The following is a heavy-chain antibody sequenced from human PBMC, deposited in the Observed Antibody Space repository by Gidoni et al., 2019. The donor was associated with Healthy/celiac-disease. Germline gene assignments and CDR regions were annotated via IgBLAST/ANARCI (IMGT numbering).Heavy chain of an antibody. CDR3: ARDFNPSYYDSSGYPSDY. Sequence: EVQLVESGGGLVKPGGSLRLSCAASGFTFSSYSVNWVRQAQGKGLEWVSSISSSSIYIYYADSVKGRFTISRDNTKNSLYLQMNSLRAEDTAVYYCARDFNPSYYDSSGYPSDYWGQGTLVTVSS. CDR1: GFTFSSYS. CDR2: ISSSSIYI. D-gene: IGHD3-22*01. V-gene: IGHV3-21*01. J-gene: IGHJ4*02.